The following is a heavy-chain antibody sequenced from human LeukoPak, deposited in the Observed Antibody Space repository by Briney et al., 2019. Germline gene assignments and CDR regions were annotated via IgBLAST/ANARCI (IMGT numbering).Heavy chain of an antibody. CDR1: GGTFSSYA. CDR2: IIPIFGTA. V-gene: IGHV1-69*05. J-gene: IGHJ6*03. D-gene: IGHD4-11*01. CDR3: AREVTRRSRNYYMDV. Sequence: ASVKVSCKASGGTFSSYAISWVRQAPGQGLEWMGRIIPIFGTANYAQKFQGRVTITTDESTSTAYMELSSLRSEDTAVYYCAREVTRRSRNYYMDVWGKGTTVTVSS.